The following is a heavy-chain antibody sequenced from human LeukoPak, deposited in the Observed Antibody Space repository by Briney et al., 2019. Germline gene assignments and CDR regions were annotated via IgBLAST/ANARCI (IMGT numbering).Heavy chain of an antibody. Sequence: GGSLRLSCATSGFTSSNYWMNWVRQAPGEGLEWVAIIRADGGEKHYVDSVRGRFTVSRDNAKNSLYLQMISLRAEDSAVYYCATSDSGPENWGQGTLVTVSS. CDR2: IRADGGEK. V-gene: IGHV3-7*01. CDR3: ATSDSGPEN. D-gene: IGHD2-15*01. J-gene: IGHJ4*02. CDR1: GFTSSNYW.